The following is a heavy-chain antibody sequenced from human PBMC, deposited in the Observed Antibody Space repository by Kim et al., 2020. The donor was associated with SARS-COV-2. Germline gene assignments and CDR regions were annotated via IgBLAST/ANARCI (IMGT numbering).Heavy chain of an antibody. D-gene: IGHD1-1*01. CDR2: IITIFGTT. V-gene: IGHV1-69*13. CDR3: AREAGTTAYYYGMDV. CDR1: GGTFSRSA. J-gene: IGHJ6*02. Sequence: SVKVSCKASGGTFSRSAISWVRQAPGRGLELMGGIITIFGTTNYAQKFQGRVTISADASTTTVHMKLSSLTSEDTAVYYCAREAGTTAYYYGMDVWGQG.